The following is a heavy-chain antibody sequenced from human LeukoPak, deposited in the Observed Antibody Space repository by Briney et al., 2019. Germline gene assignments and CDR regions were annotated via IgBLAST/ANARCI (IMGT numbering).Heavy chain of an antibody. CDR1: GYTFTGYY. V-gene: IGHV1-8*02. D-gene: IGHD3-22*01. CDR3: ARGRYYYDSSGYYYFDY. Sequence: GASVKVSCKASGYTFTGYYMHWVRQAPGQGLEWMGWMNPNSGNTGYAQKFQGRVTMTRNTSISTAYMELSSLRSEDTAVYYCARGRYYYDSSGYYYFDYWGQGTLVTVSS. CDR2: MNPNSGNT. J-gene: IGHJ4*02.